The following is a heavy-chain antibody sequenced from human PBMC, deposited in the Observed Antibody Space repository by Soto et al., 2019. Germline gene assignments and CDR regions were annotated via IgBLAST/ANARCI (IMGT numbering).Heavy chain of an antibody. D-gene: IGHD2-15*01. CDR2: ISGSGGST. V-gene: IGHV3-23*01. Sequence: EVQLLESGGGLVQPGGSLRLSCAASGFTFSSYAMSWVRQAPGKGLEWVAAISGSGGSTYYADSVKGRFTISRDNSKNTLYLQMNSLRAEDTAVYYCAKWMVDIVVVVAATDLDYWGQGTLVTVSS. J-gene: IGHJ4*02. CDR3: AKWMVDIVVVVAATDLDY. CDR1: GFTFSSYA.